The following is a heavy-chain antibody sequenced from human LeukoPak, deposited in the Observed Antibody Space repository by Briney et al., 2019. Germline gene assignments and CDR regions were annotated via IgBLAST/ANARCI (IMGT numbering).Heavy chain of an antibody. CDR3: ASSPGTIFGVVGDFDY. Sequence: GGSLRLSCAASGFTFSSYSMNRVRQAPGKGLEWVSSISSSSSYIYYADSVKGRFTISRDNAKNSLYLQMNSLRAEDTAVYYCASSPGTIFGVVGDFDYWGQGTLVTVSS. D-gene: IGHD3-3*01. CDR1: GFTFSSYS. CDR2: ISSSSSYI. J-gene: IGHJ4*02. V-gene: IGHV3-21*01.